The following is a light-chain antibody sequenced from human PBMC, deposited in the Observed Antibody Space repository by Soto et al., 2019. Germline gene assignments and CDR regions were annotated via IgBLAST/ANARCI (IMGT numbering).Light chain of an antibody. Sequence: SGLTQPASVSGSPGQSITISCTGSSSDIGGYKYVSWYQQHPGKAPKLMIYDVSNRPSGVSNRFSGSKSGNTATLTISGLQGEDEAEYYCSSYTGGSTYVFGTGTKDTVL. CDR3: SSYTGGSTYV. CDR1: SSDIGGYKY. V-gene: IGLV2-14*01. J-gene: IGLJ1*01. CDR2: DVS.